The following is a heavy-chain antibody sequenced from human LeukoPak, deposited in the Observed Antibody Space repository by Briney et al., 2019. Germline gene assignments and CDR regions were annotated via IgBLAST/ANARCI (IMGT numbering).Heavy chain of an antibody. J-gene: IGHJ3*02. V-gene: IGHV1-24*01. D-gene: IGHD6-13*01. CDR2: FDPEDGET. CDR1: GYTLTELS. CDR3: ATDLEIAAAGSHDAFDI. Sequence: ASVKVSCKVSGYTLTELSMHWVRQAPGKGLEWMGGFDPEDGETIYAQKFQGRVTMTEDTSTDTAYMELSSLRSEDTAVYYCATDLEIAAAGSHDAFDIWGQGTMVTVSS.